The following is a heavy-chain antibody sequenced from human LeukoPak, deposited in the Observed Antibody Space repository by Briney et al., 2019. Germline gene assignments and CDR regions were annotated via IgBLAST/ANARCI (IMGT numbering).Heavy chain of an antibody. V-gene: IGHV1-18*01. D-gene: IGHD3-10*01. CDR2: ISTYTGNS. CDR3: ASLAGFGVDWFDP. Sequence: ASVKVSCKASGYTFSNYVLTWVRQAPGQGLEWMGRISTYTGNSNYAQKFQDRVSMTRDTSTSTAYMELRNLSSDDAAVYYCASLAGFGVDWFDPWGQGTLVTVSS. CDR1: GYTFSNYV. J-gene: IGHJ5*02.